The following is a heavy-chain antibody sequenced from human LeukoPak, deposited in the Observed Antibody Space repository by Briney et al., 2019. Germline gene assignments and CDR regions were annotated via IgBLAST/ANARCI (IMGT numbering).Heavy chain of an antibody. J-gene: IGHJ4*02. D-gene: IGHD3-10*02. CDR2: ISSSSSYR. V-gene: IGHV3-21*01. Sequence: GGSLRLSCVASGFTFSSYEMNWVRQAPGKGLEWVSSISSSSSYRYYADSVKGRFTISRDNAKNSLYLQMNSLRAEDTAVYYCARVGIVRGVFGYWGQGTLVTVSS. CDR3: ARVGIVRGVFGY. CDR1: GFTFSSYE.